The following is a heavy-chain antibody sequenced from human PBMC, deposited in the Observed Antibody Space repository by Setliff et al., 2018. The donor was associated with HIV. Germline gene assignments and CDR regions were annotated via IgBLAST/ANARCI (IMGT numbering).Heavy chain of an antibody. D-gene: IGHD1-1*01. CDR1: GYNFLSYS. J-gene: IGHJ5*02. Sequence: GASVKVSCKASGYNFLSYSLHWVRQAPGQRPEWVGWISVGSGKTRYLQKFQGRVTITADKSTSTAYMELSTLRSEDTAVYYCARSVFGRWLQLGGNWFDPWGQGTLVTVSS. CDR3: ARSVFGRWLQLGGNWFDP. V-gene: IGHV1-3*01. CDR2: ISVGSGKT.